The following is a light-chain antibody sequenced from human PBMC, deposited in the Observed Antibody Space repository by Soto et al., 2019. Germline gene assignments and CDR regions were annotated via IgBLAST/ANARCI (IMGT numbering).Light chain of an antibody. J-gene: IGLJ2*01. CDR1: SSNVGKNF. CDR3: GTWDSSLSVGVV. CDR2: DNQ. V-gene: IGLV1-51*01. Sequence: QSVLTQPPSVSVAPGQRVTISCSGSSSNVGKNFVSWYQHVPGRAPKLVIYDNQKRPSGVPDRFSGSKSGTSANLDISGLQTGDEADYYCGTWDSSLSVGVVFGGGTKLTVL.